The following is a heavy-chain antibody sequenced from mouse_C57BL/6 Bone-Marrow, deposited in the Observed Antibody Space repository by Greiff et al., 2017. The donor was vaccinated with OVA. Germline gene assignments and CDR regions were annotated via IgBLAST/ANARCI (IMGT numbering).Heavy chain of an antibody. CDR3: ARAYDYDFDY. V-gene: IGHV3-6*01. J-gene: IGHJ2*01. CDR2: ISYDGSN. D-gene: IGHD2-4*01. Sequence: EVKLMESGPGLVKPSQSLSLTCSVTGYSITSGYYWNWIRQFPGNKLEWMGFISYDGSNNYNPSLKNPISITRDPSKNQFFLKLNSVTTEDTATYYCARAYDYDFDYWGQGTTLTVSS. CDR1: GYSITSGYY.